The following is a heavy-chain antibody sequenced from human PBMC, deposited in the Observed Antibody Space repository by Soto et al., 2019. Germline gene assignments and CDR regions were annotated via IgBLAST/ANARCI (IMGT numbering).Heavy chain of an antibody. Sequence: QVQLVESGGGVVQPGRSLRLSCAASGFTFSSYAMHWFRQAPGKGLEWVAVISYDGSNKYYADSVKGRFTISRDNSKNTLYLQMNSLRAEDTAVYYCARDKSPYSSGWHNRHFDYWGQGTLVTVSS. CDR1: GFTFSSYA. J-gene: IGHJ4*02. CDR3: ARDKSPYSSGWHNRHFDY. CDR2: ISYDGSNK. D-gene: IGHD6-19*01. V-gene: IGHV3-30-3*01.